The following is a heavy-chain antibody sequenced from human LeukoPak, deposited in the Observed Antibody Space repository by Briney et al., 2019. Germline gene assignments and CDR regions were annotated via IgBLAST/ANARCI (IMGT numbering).Heavy chain of an antibody. Sequence: PSETLSLTCTVSGGSISSYYWSWIRQPAGKGLEWIGRIYSAGNTNYNSSLKSRVTMSVDTSKNQFSLKLTSLTPADTAVYFCARERGSGWYDMAFDYWGQGTLVTVSS. CDR1: GGSISSYY. CDR2: IYSAGNT. CDR3: ARERGSGWYDMAFDY. J-gene: IGHJ4*02. V-gene: IGHV4-4*07. D-gene: IGHD6-19*01.